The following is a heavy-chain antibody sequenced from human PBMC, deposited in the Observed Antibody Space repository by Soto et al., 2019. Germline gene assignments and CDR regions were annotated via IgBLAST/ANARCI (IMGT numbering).Heavy chain of an antibody. V-gene: IGHV4-34*01. Sequence: SETLSLTCAVYGGSFSGYYWSWIRQPPGKGLEWIGEINHSGSTNYNPSLKSRVTISVDTSKNQFSLKLSSVTAADTAVYYCARAPRGVRGQWTHPGMDVWAQGTTVRVSS. CDR1: GGSFSGYY. J-gene: IGHJ6*02. CDR2: INHSGST. D-gene: IGHD3-10*01. CDR3: ARAPRGVRGQWTHPGMDV.